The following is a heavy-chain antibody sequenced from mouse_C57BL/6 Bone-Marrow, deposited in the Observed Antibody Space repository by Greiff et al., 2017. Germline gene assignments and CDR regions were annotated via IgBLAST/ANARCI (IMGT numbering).Heavy chain of an antibody. D-gene: IGHD2-4*01. Sequence: VHLVESGAELVRPGTSVKMSCKASGYTFTNYWIGWAKQRPGHGLEWIGDIYPGGGYTNYNEKFKGKATLTADKSSSTAYMQFSSLTSEDSAIYYCARWGDYDEGGYAMDYWGQGTSVTVSS. J-gene: IGHJ4*01. CDR1: GYTFTNYW. CDR3: ARWGDYDEGGYAMDY. CDR2: IYPGGGYT. V-gene: IGHV1-63*01.